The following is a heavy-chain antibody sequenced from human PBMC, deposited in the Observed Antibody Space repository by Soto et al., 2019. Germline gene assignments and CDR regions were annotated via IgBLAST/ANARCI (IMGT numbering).Heavy chain of an antibody. CDR2: ISYTGST. J-gene: IGHJ3*02. CDR1: GGSISSSGYY. Sequence: SETLSLTCTVSGGSISSSGYYWSWIRQHPGKGLEWIGHISYTGSTFYNPSLKSRVTVSVDTSKNRFSLRLSSVTAADTAVHYCARNVYMTTGAFDIWGQGTMVTVSS. V-gene: IGHV4-31*03. CDR3: ARNVYMTTGAFDI. D-gene: IGHD4-17*01.